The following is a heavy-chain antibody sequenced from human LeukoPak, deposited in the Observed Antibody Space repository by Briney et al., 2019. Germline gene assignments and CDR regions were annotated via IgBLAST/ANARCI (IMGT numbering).Heavy chain of an antibody. D-gene: IGHD6-19*01. V-gene: IGHV4-39*07. J-gene: IGHJ4*02. CDR2: GDYSGGT. Sequence: SETLSLTCTVSGDSFTSVTDYWAWIRQPPGKGLEWIASGDYSGGTYYKPSLESRVAISADMSKNQISLKLTSVTGADTAVYYCAGERGEEYSSGWYKTNYFYNWGQGIRVTVSS. CDR1: GDSFTSVTDY. CDR3: AGERGEEYSSGWYKTNYFYN.